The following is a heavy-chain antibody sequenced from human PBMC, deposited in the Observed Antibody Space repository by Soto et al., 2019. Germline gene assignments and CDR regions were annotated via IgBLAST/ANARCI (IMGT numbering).Heavy chain of an antibody. D-gene: IGHD6-13*01. CDR2: IYYSGST. CDR1: GGSISSYY. Sequence: PSETLSLTCTVSGGSISSYYWSWIRQPPGKGLEWIGYIYYSGSTNYNPSLKSRVTISVDTSKNQFSLKLSSVTAADTAVYYCARGGSSSWYYGTVNWFDPGGQGTLVTVSS. V-gene: IGHV4-59*01. CDR3: ARGGSSSWYYGTVNWFDP. J-gene: IGHJ5*02.